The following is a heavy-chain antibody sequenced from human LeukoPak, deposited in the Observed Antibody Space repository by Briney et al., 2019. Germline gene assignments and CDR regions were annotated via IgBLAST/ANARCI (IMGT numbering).Heavy chain of an antibody. D-gene: IGHD3-16*01. CDR1: GGTFSSYA. CDR3: AIGALEGDPNAFDI. J-gene: IGHJ3*02. V-gene: IGHV1-69*04. Sequence: SVTVSCKASGGTFSSYAISWVRQAPGQGLEWMGRIIPILGIANYAQKFQGRVTITADKSTSTAYMELSSLRSEDTAVYYCAIGALEGDPNAFDIWGQGTMVTVSS. CDR2: IIPILGIA.